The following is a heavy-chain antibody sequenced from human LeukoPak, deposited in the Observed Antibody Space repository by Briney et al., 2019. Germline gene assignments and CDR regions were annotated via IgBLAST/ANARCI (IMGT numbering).Heavy chain of an antibody. CDR1: GFTFSSYG. CDR3: ARDRSGYDPYYFDY. V-gene: IGHV3-33*01. D-gene: IGHD5-12*01. CDR2: IWYDGSNK. Sequence: AGGSLRLSCAASGFTFSSYGMRWVRQAPGKGLEWVAVIWYDGSNKYYADSVKGRFTISRDNSKNTLYLQMNSLRAEDTAVYYCARDRSGYDPYYFDYWGQGTLVTVSS. J-gene: IGHJ4*02.